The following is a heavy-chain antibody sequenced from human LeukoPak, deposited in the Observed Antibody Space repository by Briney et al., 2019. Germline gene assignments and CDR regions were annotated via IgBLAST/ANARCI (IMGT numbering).Heavy chain of an antibody. J-gene: IGHJ5*02. D-gene: IGHD6-13*01. CDR3: ARDQLGYSSSWYWFDP. V-gene: IGHV4-59*01. CDR1: GGAITNYY. Sequence: PSETLSLTCGVSGGAITNYYWSWVRQSPGKGLQWLGYIYHSGTTTYNPSLKSRVTISVDTSKNQFSLKLSSVTAADTAVYYCARDQLGYSSSWYWFDPWGQGTLVTVSS. CDR2: IYHSGTT.